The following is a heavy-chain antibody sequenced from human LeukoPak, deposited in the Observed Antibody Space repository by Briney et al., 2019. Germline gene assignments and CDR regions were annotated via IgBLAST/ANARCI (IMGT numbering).Heavy chain of an antibody. D-gene: IGHD5-24*01. Sequence: GGSLRLSCATSGFIFSDYGIHWVRQAPGKGLEWVSFIRYDGGLKYYTDSVKGRFSIFRDYSTNTVYLQMNSLRAEDTAVYYCAREGDGYYYMDVWGKGTTVTVSS. CDR1: GFIFSDYG. J-gene: IGHJ6*03. CDR2: IRYDGGLK. CDR3: AREGDGYYYMDV. V-gene: IGHV3-30*02.